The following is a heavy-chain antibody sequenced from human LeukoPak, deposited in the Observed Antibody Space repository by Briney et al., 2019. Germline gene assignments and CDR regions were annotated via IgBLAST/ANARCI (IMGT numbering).Heavy chain of an antibody. D-gene: IGHD5-18*01. Sequence: GGSLRLSCAASGFTFSSYAMSWVRQAPGQGLEWVSAISGSGGSTYYADSVKGRFTISRDNSKNTLYLQMNSLRAEDTAVYYCAKGEADTAMVTQDYWGQGTLVTVSS. CDR3: AKGEADTAMVTQDY. V-gene: IGHV3-23*01. J-gene: IGHJ4*02. CDR1: GFTFSSYA. CDR2: ISGSGGST.